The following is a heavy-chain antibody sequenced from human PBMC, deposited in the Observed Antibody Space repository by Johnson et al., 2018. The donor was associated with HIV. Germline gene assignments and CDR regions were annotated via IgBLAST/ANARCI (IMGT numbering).Heavy chain of an antibody. D-gene: IGHD6-13*01. V-gene: IGHV3-30-3*01. CDR2: ISYDGSNK. Sequence: QVQLVESGGGVVQPGRSLRLSCAASGFTFSSYAMHWVRQAPGKGLEWVAVISYDGSNKYYADSVKGRFIISRDSSKNTLYLQMNSLRAEDTAVYFCARGVKQQLSVVDAFDIRGQGTMVTVSS. CDR1: GFTFSSYA. J-gene: IGHJ3*02. CDR3: ARGVKQQLSVVDAFDI.